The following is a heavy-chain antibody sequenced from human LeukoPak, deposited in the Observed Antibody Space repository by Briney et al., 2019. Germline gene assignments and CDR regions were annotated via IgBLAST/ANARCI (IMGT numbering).Heavy chain of an antibody. J-gene: IGHJ4*02. CDR1: GFTFSSYA. D-gene: IGHD1-26*01. CDR3: AKDWGRSGSSDY. V-gene: IGHV3-23*01. Sequence: GGSLRLSCAASGFTFSSYAMSWVRQAPGKGLEWVSAISGSGGSTYYADSVKGRFTISRDNSKNTLYLQMNSLKAEDTAVYYCAKDWGRSGSSDYWGQGTLVTVSS. CDR2: ISGSGGST.